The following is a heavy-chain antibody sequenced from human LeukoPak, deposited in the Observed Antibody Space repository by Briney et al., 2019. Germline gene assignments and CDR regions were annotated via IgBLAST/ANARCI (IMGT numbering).Heavy chain of an antibody. J-gene: IGHJ4*02. D-gene: IGHD5-24*01. CDR2: INHSGST. CDR3: ARVRASRWLQPHSFDY. Sequence: KPSETLSLTCAVYGGSFSGYYWSWIRQPPGKGLEWIGEINHSGSTNYNPSLKSRVTISVDTSKNQFSLKLSSVTAADTAVYYCARVRASRWLQPHSFDYWGQGPLVTVSS. CDR1: GGSFSGYY. V-gene: IGHV4-34*01.